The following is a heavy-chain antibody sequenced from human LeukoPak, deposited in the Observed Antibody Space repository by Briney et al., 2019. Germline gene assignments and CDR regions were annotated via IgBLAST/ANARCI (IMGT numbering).Heavy chain of an antibody. V-gene: IGHV4-30-4*01. CDR1: GGSISSGDCY. Sequence: SQTLSLTCTVSGGSISSGDCYWSWIRQPPGKGLEWIGYIYYSGSTYYNPSLKSRVTISVDTSKNQFSLKLSSETAADTAVYYCARQFYDSSGYYPFSAFDIWGQGTMVTVSS. D-gene: IGHD3-22*01. CDR2: IYYSGST. J-gene: IGHJ3*02. CDR3: ARQFYDSSGYYPFSAFDI.